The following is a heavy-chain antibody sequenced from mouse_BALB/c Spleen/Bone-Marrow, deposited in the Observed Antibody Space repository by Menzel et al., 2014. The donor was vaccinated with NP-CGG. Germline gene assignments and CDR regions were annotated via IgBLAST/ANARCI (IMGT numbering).Heavy chain of an antibody. D-gene: IGHD2-1*01. J-gene: IGHJ3*01. CDR2: ISNLAYSI. CDR3: ARGGIYYGNYLAN. Sequence: EVKLVESGGGLVQPGGSRKLSCAASGFTFSDYGMAWVRQALRKGPEWVAFISNLAYSIYYADSVTGRFTISRENAKNTLYLEMSSLRSEDTAMYYCARGGIYYGNYLANWGQGTLVTVSA. CDR1: GFTFSDYG. V-gene: IGHV5-15*02.